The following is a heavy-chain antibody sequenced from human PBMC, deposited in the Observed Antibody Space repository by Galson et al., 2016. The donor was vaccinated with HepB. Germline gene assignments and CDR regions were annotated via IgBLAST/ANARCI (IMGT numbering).Heavy chain of an antibody. CDR1: GGTFSTYA. CDR3: ASTRGRGVVGYNLDC. CDR2: IIPIFRTA. V-gene: IGHV1-69*13. Sequence: SVKVSCKASGGTFSTYAFSWVRQAPGQGLEWLGGIIPIFRTADYAQKFQGRVTITADESTSTAYMELSSLRSEDTAVYYCASTRGRGVVGYNLDCWGQGTLVTVSS. D-gene: IGHD5-24*01. J-gene: IGHJ4*02.